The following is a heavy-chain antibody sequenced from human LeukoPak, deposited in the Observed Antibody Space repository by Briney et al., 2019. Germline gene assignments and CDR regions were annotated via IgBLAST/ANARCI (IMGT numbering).Heavy chain of an antibody. D-gene: IGHD1-26*01. CDR3: ARDRAYSAFDY. CDR1: GFTFSSYS. J-gene: IGHJ4*02. Sequence: GSLRLSCAASGFTFSSYSMNWVRQAPGRGLERVAIINPDGSEKYYLESLKGRITISRDNAENSVHLQMNSLKAEDTAIYYCARDRAYSAFDYWGQGTLVTVSS. CDR2: INPDGSEK. V-gene: IGHV3-7*03.